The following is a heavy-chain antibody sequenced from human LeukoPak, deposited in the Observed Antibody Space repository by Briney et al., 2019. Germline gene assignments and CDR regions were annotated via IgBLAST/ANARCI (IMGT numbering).Heavy chain of an antibody. D-gene: IGHD3-3*01. Sequence: PGGSLRLSCAASGFTFSSYAMSWVRQAPGKGLEWVSAISGSGGSTYYADSVKGRFTISRDNSKNTLYLQMNSLRAEDTAVYYCAKYYDFWSGERGGWFDPWGQGTLVTVSS. V-gene: IGHV3-23*01. CDR3: AKYYDFWSGERGGWFDP. CDR1: GFTFSSYA. CDR2: ISGSGGST. J-gene: IGHJ5*02.